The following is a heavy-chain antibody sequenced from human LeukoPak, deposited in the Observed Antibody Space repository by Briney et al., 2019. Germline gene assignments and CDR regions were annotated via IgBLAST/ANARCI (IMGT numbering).Heavy chain of an antibody. J-gene: IGHJ3*02. Sequence: PGGSLRLSCAASGFAFSDYAMSWVRQAPGKGLEWVSSIGDSGAARYYATSVGGRFTISRDNSKNTLYLQRDNLRAEDTAIYFCAREYSGSYSGAFDIWGQGTMVPVSS. D-gene: IGHD1-26*01. CDR3: AREYSGSYSGAFDI. CDR2: IGDSGAAR. CDR1: GFAFSDYA. V-gene: IGHV3-23*01.